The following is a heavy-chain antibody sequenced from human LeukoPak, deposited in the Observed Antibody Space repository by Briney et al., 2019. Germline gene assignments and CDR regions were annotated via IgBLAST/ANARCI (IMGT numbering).Heavy chain of an antibody. J-gene: IGHJ6*02. D-gene: IGHD4-17*01. CDR2: INHSGST. V-gene: IGHV4-34*01. CDR3: ARDNKFFDYGDYYYYGMDV. Sequence: PSETLSLTCAVYGGSFSGYYWSWIRQPPGKGLEWIGEINHSGSTNYNPSLKSRVTISVDTSKNQFSLKLSSVTAADTAVYYCARDNKFFDYGDYYYYGMDVWGQGTTVTVSS. CDR1: GGSFSGYY.